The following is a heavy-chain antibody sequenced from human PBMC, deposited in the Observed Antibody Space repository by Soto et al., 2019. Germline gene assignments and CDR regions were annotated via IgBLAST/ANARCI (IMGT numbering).Heavy chain of an antibody. D-gene: IGHD5-12*01. J-gene: IGHJ4*02. CDR2: ISFDAKNK. V-gene: IGHV3-30*04. CDR3: ARDRRFGTGYNWGFDY. Sequence: QVQLVESGGGVVQPGRSLRLSCAASGFTFSSYAMHWVRQAPGKGLEWVAVISFDAKNKYYADSVKDRFTVSRDNSKNTLYVQMNSLRTEDTAVYYWARDRRFGTGYNWGFDYWGQGTLVTVSS. CDR1: GFTFSSYA.